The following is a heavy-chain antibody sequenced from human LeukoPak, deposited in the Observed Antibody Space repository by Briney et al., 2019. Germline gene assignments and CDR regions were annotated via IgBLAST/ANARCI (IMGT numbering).Heavy chain of an antibody. J-gene: IGHJ4*02. D-gene: IGHD4-23*01. Sequence: PGGSLRLSCSASGFTFNSYAMNWVRQTPGRGREYVSSITSNGDETAYADSVKGRFTISRDNAKNSLYLQMNSLRAEDTAVYYCARGCGGNSCLDYWGQGTLVTVSS. CDR3: ARGCGGNSCLDY. CDR1: GFTFNSYA. V-gene: IGHV3-64*04. CDR2: ITSNGDET.